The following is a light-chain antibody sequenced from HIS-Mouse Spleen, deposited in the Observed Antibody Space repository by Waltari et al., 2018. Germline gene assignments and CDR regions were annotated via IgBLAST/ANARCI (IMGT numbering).Light chain of an antibody. J-gene: IGLJ3*02. CDR3: QVWDSSSDHWV. CDR2: DDS. Sequence: SYVLTQPPSVSVAPGQTASITRGGNNIGSTSVHWYQQKPGQAPVLVVYDDSDRPSGIPERFSGSNSGNTATLTISRVEAGDEADYYCQVWDSSSDHWVFGGGTKLTVL. CDR1: NIGSTS. V-gene: IGLV3-21*02.